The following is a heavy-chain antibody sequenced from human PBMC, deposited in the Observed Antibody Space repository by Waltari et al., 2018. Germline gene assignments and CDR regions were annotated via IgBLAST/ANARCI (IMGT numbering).Heavy chain of an antibody. J-gene: IGHJ4*02. Sequence: EVQLLESGGGLVQPGGSLRLSCAASGFNFSNYAMSWVRQAPGKGLEWVSALSDTGGRTYYIDSVKGRFTISRDNSKSTLYLQMNSLRAEDTAIYYCAKKAAESGYEEIDYWGQGTLVTVSS. D-gene: IGHD5-12*01. CDR2: LSDTGGRT. CDR1: GFNFSNYA. V-gene: IGHV3-23*01. CDR3: AKKAAESGYEEIDY.